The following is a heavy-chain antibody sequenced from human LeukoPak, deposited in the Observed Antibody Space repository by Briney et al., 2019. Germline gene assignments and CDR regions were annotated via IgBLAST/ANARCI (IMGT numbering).Heavy chain of an antibody. CDR3: ARDRPNYHEPNGHYYNRDGDH. CDR1: GFTFQIYA. V-gene: IGHV3-23*01. CDR2: MCGTAGCT. D-gene: IGHD1-14*01. J-gene: IGHJ5*02. Sequence: GGSLRLSCAASGFTFQIYAMSWVRLAPGKGLQWVASMCGTAGCTFYTDSVKGRFTISRDNSKDTLYLQMNDLKADDTAIYYCARDRPNYHEPNGHYYNRDGDHWGQGALVTVSS.